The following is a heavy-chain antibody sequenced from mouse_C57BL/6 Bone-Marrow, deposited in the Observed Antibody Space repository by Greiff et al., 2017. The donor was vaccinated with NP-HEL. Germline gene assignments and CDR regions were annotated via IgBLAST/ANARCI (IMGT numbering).Heavy chain of an antibody. V-gene: IGHV8-12*01. CDR1: GFSLSTSGMG. CDR3: ARRENYDGNWYFDG. J-gene: IGHJ1*03. CDR2: IYWDDDK. D-gene: IGHD2-1*01. Sequence: VMLVESGPGILQSSQTLSLTCSFSGFSLSTSGMGVSWIRQPSGKGLEWLAHIYWDDDKRYNPSLKSRLTISKDTSRNQVFLKITSVDTADTATYYCARRENYDGNWYFDGWGTGTTVTVSS.